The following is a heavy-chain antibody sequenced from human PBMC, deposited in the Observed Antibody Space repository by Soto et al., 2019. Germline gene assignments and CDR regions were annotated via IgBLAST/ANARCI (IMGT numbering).Heavy chain of an antibody. J-gene: IGHJ4*02. V-gene: IGHV4-31*03. Sequence: QVQLQESGPGLVKPSQTLSLTCTVSGDSIMRDSXXXXXXXXXXXKGLEWIGYIYSSGTTAYNPSLKTRVTISPETSKNQFSLNLSSVTAADTAVYYCARGFDSGKFYAFESWGQGTQVTVSS. CDR3: ARGFDSGKFYAFES. CDR1: GDSIMRDSXX. CDR2: IYSSGTT. D-gene: IGHD1-26*01.